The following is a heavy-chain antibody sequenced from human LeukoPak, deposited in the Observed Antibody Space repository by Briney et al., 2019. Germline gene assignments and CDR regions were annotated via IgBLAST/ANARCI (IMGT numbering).Heavy chain of an antibody. J-gene: IGHJ4*02. CDR1: GYTFTSYY. CDR2: INPSGGST. CDR3: AMGETFGPFDY. V-gene: IGHV1-46*01. D-gene: IGHD3-10*01. Sequence: ASVKVSCKASGYTFTSYYMYWVRQAPGQGLEWMGIINPSGGSTSYAQKFQGRVTMTRDTSTSTVYMELSSLRSEDTAVYYCAMGETFGPFDYWGQGTLVTVSS.